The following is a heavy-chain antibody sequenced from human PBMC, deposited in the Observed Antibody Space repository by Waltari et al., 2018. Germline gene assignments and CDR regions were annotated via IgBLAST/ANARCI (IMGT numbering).Heavy chain of an antibody. CDR1: GGSISSSSYY. Sequence: QLQLQESGPGLVKPSETLSLTCTVSGGSISSSSYYWGWIRQPPGKGLEWIGSIYYSGSTYYNPSLKSRVTISVDTSKNQFSLKLSSVTAADTAVYYCARDNWNYGGNDYWGQGTLVTVSS. CDR3: ARDNWNYGGNDY. CDR2: IYYSGST. J-gene: IGHJ4*02. D-gene: IGHD1-7*01. V-gene: IGHV4-39*07.